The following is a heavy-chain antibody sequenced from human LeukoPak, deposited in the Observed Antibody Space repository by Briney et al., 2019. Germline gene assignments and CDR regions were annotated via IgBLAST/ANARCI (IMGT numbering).Heavy chain of an antibody. Sequence: GGSLRLSCAASGFTFSDYYMSWIRQAPGEGLEWLSYISRNSRTTFYAESVKGRFSISRDNAKNSLYLQLNSLRADDTAVYYCARISETAIIEAAEDLWGQGALVTVSS. CDR3: ARISETAIIEAAEDL. V-gene: IGHV3-11*01. J-gene: IGHJ4*02. CDR2: ISRNSRTT. D-gene: IGHD6-13*01. CDR1: GFTFSDYY.